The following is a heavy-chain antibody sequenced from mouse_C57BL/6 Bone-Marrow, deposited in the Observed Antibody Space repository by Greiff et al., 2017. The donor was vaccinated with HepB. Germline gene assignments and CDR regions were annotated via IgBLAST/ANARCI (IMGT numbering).Heavy chain of an antibody. CDR2: IYPRSGNT. J-gene: IGHJ2*01. CDR1: GYTFTSYG. Sequence: VKLMESGAELARPGASVKLSCKASGYTFTSYGISWVKQRTGQGLEWIGEIYPRSGNTYYNEKFKGKATLTADKSSSTAYMELRSLTSEDSAVYFCARSYYYDYDDDYFDYWGQGTTLTVSS. V-gene: IGHV1-81*01. D-gene: IGHD2-4*01. CDR3: ARSYYYDYDDDYFDY.